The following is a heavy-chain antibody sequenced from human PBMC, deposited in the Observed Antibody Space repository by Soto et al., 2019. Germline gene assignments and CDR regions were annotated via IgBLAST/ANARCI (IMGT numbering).Heavy chain of an antibody. CDR3: ARAYEGDYFDY. Sequence: PGGTLRLPCAASRFTFSSYSFHRGRQAPGKGLEWVAVISYDGSNKYYADSVKGRFTISRDNSKNTLYLQMNSLRAEDTAVYYCARAYEGDYFDYWAQGTLVTVSS. J-gene: IGHJ4*02. D-gene: IGHD3-16*01. CDR1: RFTFSSYS. V-gene: IGHV3-30-3*01. CDR2: ISYDGSNK.